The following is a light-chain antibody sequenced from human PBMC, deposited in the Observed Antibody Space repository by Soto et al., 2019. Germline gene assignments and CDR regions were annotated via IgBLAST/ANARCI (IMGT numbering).Light chain of an antibody. V-gene: IGLV2-14*01. CDR1: SSDVGGYNY. J-gene: IGLJ1*01. CDR2: DVS. Sequence: ALTQPASVSGSPGQSITISCTGTSSDVGGYNYVSWYQQYPAKVPKLMIYDVSNRPSGVSDRFSGSKSGNTASLTISGLQAEDEAEYYCYSYTSSSTYVFGTGTKLTVL. CDR3: YSYTSSSTYV.